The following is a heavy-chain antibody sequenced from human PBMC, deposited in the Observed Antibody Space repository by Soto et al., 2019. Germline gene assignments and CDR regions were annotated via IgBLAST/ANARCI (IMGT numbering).Heavy chain of an antibody. CDR1: GFTFSNYP. V-gene: IGHV3-30-3*01. J-gene: IGHJ4*02. CDR2: ISYDGSNK. Sequence: QVQLVESGGGVVQPGGSLRLSCAASGFTFSNYPRHWVRQAPGKGLEWVAVISYDGSNKFYADSAKGRFTISRDNSKKTLYLQMNSLRAEDTALYYCASGGGTIASQRYYFDCWGQGTLVTVSS. CDR3: ASGGGTIASQRYYFDC. D-gene: IGHD1-1*01.